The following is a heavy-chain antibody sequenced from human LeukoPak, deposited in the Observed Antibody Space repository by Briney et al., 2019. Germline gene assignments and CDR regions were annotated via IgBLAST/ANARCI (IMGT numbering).Heavy chain of an antibody. CDR1: GYTFTSYG. CDR3: AKHEEGVGAVRRPQDY. D-gene: IGHD1-26*01. V-gene: IGHV1-18*01. Sequence: SVKVSCKASGYTFTSYGISWVRQAPGQGLEWMGWISAYNGNTNYAQKLQGRVTMTTDTSTSAAYMELRSLRSDDTAVYYCAKHEEGVGAVRRPQDYWGQGTLVTVSS. CDR2: ISAYNGNT. J-gene: IGHJ4*02.